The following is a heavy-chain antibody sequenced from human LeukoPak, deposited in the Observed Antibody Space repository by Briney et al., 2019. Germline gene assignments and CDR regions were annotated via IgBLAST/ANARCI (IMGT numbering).Heavy chain of an antibody. CDR3: ARGVEPLAANTLAY. D-gene: IGHD1-14*01. Sequence: KAGGSLRLSCAASGFSFSSYTMNWVRQAPGKGLEWVSSISSSGSDKYYADSVKGRFTISRDNAKNTLYLEMNSLSPDDTAVYYCARGVEPLAANTLAYWGQGTLVTVSS. CDR1: GFSFSSYT. V-gene: IGHV3-21*04. J-gene: IGHJ4*02. CDR2: ISSSGSDK.